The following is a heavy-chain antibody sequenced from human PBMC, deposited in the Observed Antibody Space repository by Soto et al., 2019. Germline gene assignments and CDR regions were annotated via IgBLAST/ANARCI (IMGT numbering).Heavy chain of an antibody. V-gene: IGHV3-73*01. D-gene: IGHD3-3*01. CDR3: AKDFTHPFDY. CDR1: GLTFSDSA. J-gene: IGHJ4*02. Sequence: GGSLRLSCAASGLTFSDSAIHWVRQASGKGLEWVGRIRSKTNNYATTYAASVKGRFTISRDDSKNTPHLQMNSLRAEDTAVYYCAKDFTHPFDYWGQGTVVTVSS. CDR2: IRSKTNNYAT.